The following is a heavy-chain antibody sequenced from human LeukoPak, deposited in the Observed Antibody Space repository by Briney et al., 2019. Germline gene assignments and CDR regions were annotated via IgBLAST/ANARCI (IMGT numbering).Heavy chain of an antibody. D-gene: IGHD3-9*01. V-gene: IGHV3-7*01. CDR1: GFTFSSYW. Sequence: GGSLRLPCAAWGFTFSSYWMSWVRRAPGKALEWVANIKQDGSEKHYVDSVKGRFTISRDNAKNSLYLQMNSLRAEDTAVYYCARRRGKFDSTDYWGQGTLVTVSS. CDR3: ARRRGKFDSTDY. J-gene: IGHJ4*02. CDR2: IKQDGSEK.